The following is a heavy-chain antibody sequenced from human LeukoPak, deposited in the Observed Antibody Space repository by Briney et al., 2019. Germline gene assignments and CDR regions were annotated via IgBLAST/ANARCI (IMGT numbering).Heavy chain of an antibody. CDR1: GDSMSTYY. J-gene: IGHJ4*02. CDR3: ARLTTAPDY. Sequence: PSETLSLTCTVSGDSMSTYYWTWIRQPPGKGLEWIGYIYNSGSTNYNPSLKSRVTISIDTSKNQFSLKLSSVTAADTAVYYCARLTTAPDYWGQGTLVTVSS. CDR2: IYNSGST. D-gene: IGHD4-17*01. V-gene: IGHV4-4*08.